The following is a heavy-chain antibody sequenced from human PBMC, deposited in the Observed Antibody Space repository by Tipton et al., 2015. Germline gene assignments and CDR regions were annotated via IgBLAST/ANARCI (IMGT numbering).Heavy chain of an antibody. CDR1: DGSVSSKNW. V-gene: IGHV4-4*02. J-gene: IGHJ3*01. D-gene: IGHD4-11*01. Sequence: TLSLTCAVSDGSVSSKNWWNWVRQPPGKGLEWIGQILITGSTNYNVSLTGRVIISIDKSNNHFSLKLTSVTAADTAVYYCARLDPVTSALDVWGPGTTVIVSS. CDR2: ILITGST. CDR3: ARLDPVTSALDV.